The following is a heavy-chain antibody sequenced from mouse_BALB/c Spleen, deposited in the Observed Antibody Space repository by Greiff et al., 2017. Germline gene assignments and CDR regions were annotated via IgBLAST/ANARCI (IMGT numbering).Heavy chain of an antibody. J-gene: IGHJ2*01. CDR3: ARNYYGSSYNYFDY. CDR1: GDSITSGY. CDR2: ISYSGST. D-gene: IGHD1-1*01. V-gene: IGHV3-8*02. Sequence: EVKLVESGPSLVKPSQTLSLTCSVTGDSITSGYWNWIRKFPGNKLEYMGYISYSGSTYYNPSLKSRISITRDTSKNQYYLQLNSVTTEDTATYYCARNYYGSSYNYFDYWGQGTTLTVSS.